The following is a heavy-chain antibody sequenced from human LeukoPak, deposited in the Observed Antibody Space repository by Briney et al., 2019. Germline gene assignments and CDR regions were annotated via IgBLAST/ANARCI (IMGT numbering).Heavy chain of an antibody. Sequence: GGSLRLSCAASKFTFSNSWMSWVRQAPGKGLEWVGNISPDGNTKYHAGSVRDRFTVSRDNAKNSLYLQMNSLRPEDTAVYYCARDSPATGAWFDSWGQGILVTVSS. D-gene: IGHD3-10*01. CDR1: KFTFSNSW. V-gene: IGHV3-7*01. CDR2: ISPDGNTK. J-gene: IGHJ5*01. CDR3: ARDSPATGAWFDS.